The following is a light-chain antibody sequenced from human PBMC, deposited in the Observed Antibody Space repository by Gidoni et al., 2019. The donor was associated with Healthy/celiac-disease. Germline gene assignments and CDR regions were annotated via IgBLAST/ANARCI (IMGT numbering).Light chain of an antibody. V-gene: IGLV1-40*01. CDR2: GNS. CDR1: SSNIGAGYD. CDR3: QSYDSSLRVV. Sequence: QSVLTQPPSVPGAPGQGVTIPCTGSSSNIGAGYDVHWYPQLQGTAPKLLIYGNSNRPSGVPERFSGSKSGTSASLAITGLQAEDEADYYCQSYDSSLRVVFGGGTKLTVL. J-gene: IGLJ2*01.